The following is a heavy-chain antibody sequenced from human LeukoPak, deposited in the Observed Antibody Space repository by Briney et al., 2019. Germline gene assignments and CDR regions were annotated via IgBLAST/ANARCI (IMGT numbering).Heavy chain of an antibody. CDR2: IYYTGTT. Sequence: SETLSLTCTVSGGSLSSHYWSWIRQPPGQGLELIGHIYYTGTTFYNPSLNSRVTISLDTSRNQFSLRLTSVTAADTAVYYCARFSSGCSTASCHLAYWGQGTLVIVSS. J-gene: IGHJ4*02. CDR1: GGSLSSHY. V-gene: IGHV4-59*11. D-gene: IGHD1-26*01. CDR3: ARFSSGCSTASCHLAY.